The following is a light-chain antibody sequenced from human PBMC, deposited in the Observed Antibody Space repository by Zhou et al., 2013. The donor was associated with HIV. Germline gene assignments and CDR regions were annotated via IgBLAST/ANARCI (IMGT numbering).Light chain of an antibody. J-gene: IGKJ2*01. CDR3: QQANRFPQT. CDR1: QTIDSW. CDR2: TAS. V-gene: IGKV1-12*01. Sequence: DIQMTQSPSSLSASVGERVTITCRASQTIDSWLAWYQQKPGEAPRLLIYTASDLETGVPSRFSGSGSGTDFTLTISSLQTDDFATYYCQQANRFPQTFGQGTKVEIK.